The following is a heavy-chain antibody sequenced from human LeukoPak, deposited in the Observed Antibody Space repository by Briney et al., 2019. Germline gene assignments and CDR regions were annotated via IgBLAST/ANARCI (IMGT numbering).Heavy chain of an antibody. CDR3: ASYYFDTSGGEFDY. V-gene: IGHV3-74*01. CDR1: GFTFSSYW. Sequence: GGSLRLSCAASGFTFSSYWMHWARQAPGKGLVWVSRINSDGSSTNYADSVKGRFTISRDNAKNTLYLQMNSLRAEDTAVYYCASYYFDTSGGEFDYWGQGTLVTVSS. CDR2: INSDGSST. J-gene: IGHJ4*02. D-gene: IGHD3-22*01.